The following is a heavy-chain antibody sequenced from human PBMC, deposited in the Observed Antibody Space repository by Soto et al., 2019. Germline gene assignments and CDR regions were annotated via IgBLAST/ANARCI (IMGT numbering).Heavy chain of an antibody. V-gene: IGHV4-31*03. CDR1: GGSISSGGYY. D-gene: IGHD2-15*01. CDR2: IYYSGST. J-gene: IGHJ5*02. CDR3: ARAVVVVSNWFDP. Sequence: QVQLQESGPGLVKPSKTLSLTCTVSGGSISSGGYYWSWIRQHPGKGLEWIGYIYYSGSTYYNPSLKSRVTISVDTSKNQFSLKLSSVTAADTAVYYCARAVVVVSNWFDPWGQGTLVTVSS.